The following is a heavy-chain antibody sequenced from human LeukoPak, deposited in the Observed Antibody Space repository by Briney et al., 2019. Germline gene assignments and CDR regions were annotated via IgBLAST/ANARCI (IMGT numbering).Heavy chain of an antibody. CDR2: ISYGGGT. J-gene: IGHJ5*02. V-gene: IGHV4-39*01. D-gene: IGHD3-10*01. CDR3: ARQGVLWFGELCFDP. CDR1: GGSISSSGYF. Sequence: PSETLSLTCAVSGGSISSSGYFWGWIRQSPGKGLEWIGSISYGGGTYYNPSLKSRVTISVDTSKNQFSLKLSSVTVADTAVYYCARQGVLWFGELCFDPWGQGTLVTVSS.